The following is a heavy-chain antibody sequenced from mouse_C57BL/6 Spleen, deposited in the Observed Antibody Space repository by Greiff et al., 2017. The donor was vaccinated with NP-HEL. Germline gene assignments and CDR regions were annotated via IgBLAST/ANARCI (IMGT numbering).Heavy chain of an antibody. J-gene: IGHJ4*01. V-gene: IGHV1-82*01. CDR2: IYPGDGDT. CDR1: GYAFSSSW. D-gene: IGHD2-12*01. Sequence: QVQLQQSGPELVKPGASVKISCKASGYAFSSSWMNWVKQRPGKGLEWIGRIYPGDGDTNYNGKFKGKATLTADKSSSTAYMQLSSLTSEDSAVYFCARSGYSAYYYAMDYWGQGTSVTVSS. CDR3: ARSGYSAYYYAMDY.